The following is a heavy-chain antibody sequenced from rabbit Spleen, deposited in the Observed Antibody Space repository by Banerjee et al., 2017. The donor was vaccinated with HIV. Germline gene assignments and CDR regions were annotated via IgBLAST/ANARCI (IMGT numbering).Heavy chain of an antibody. J-gene: IGHJ4*01. CDR1: GFSFSNKYW. Sequence: QEQLEESGGGLVKPEGSLTLTCTASGFSFSNKYWMCWVRQAPGKGLEGIACINVVNSDNGDSACVANGRFSIINSTSSTLTLTLTDLTAAATATYFYARKSDGASVIGQAIDLWGPGTLVTVS. D-gene: IGHD1-1*01. V-gene: IGHV1S45*01. CDR3: ARKSDGASVIGQAIDL. CDR2: INVVNSDNG.